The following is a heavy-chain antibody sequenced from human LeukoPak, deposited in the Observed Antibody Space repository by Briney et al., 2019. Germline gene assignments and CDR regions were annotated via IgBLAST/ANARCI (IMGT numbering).Heavy chain of an antibody. J-gene: IGHJ5*02. CDR3: ARGVSRRWLVMILTDNWFDP. CDR2: MNPNSGNT. CDR1: GYTFTSYD. Sequence: GASVKVSCKASGYTFTSYDINWVRQATGQGLEWMGWMNPNSGNTGYAQKFQGRVTMTRNTSISTAYMELSSLRSEDTAVYYSARGVSRRWLVMILTDNWFDPWGQGTLVTVSS. V-gene: IGHV1-8*01. D-gene: IGHD6-19*01.